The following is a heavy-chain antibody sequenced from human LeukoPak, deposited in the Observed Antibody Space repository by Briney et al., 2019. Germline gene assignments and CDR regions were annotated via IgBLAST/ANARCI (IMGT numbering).Heavy chain of an antibody. Sequence: GGSLRLSCAASGFTFSSYWMSWVRQAPGKGLEWVANIKQDGSEKYYVDSVKGRFTISRDNSKNTLYLQMNSLRAEDTAVYYCARDSEAGWEPRSGAFDIWGQGTMVTVSS. J-gene: IGHJ3*02. D-gene: IGHD1-26*01. CDR3: ARDSEAGWEPRSGAFDI. CDR2: IKQDGSEK. V-gene: IGHV3-7*01. CDR1: GFTFSSYW.